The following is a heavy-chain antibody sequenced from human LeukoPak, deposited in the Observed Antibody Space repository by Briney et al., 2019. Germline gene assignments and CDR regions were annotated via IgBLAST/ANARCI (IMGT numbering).Heavy chain of an antibody. D-gene: IGHD6-19*01. Sequence: GSLRLSCAASGFTVSSHYMTWVRQAPGKGLEWVSVIYSGGDTHYADSVKGRFTISRDNSKNTLYLQMNSLRAEDTAVYYCASDLGSGGWYLGYWGQGTLVTVSS. V-gene: IGHV3-53*01. J-gene: IGHJ4*02. CDR3: ASDLGSGGWYLGY. CDR1: GFTVSSHY. CDR2: IYSGGDT.